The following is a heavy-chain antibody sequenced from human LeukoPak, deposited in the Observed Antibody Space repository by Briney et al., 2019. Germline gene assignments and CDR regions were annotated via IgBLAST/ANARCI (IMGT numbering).Heavy chain of an antibody. CDR2: INPNSGGT. Sequence: ASVKVSCKASGYTFTGYYMHWVRQAPGQGLEWMGWINPNSGGTNYAQKFQGRVTITRDTSINTVYMDLSRLTSDDTALYYCARDHNSENWGSLGGWGQGTLVTVSS. CDR1: GYTFTGYY. J-gene: IGHJ4*02. CDR3: ARDHNSENWGSLGG. D-gene: IGHD7-27*01. V-gene: IGHV1-2*02.